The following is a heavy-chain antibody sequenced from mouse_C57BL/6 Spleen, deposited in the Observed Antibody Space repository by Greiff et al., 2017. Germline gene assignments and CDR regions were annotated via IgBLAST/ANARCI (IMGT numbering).Heavy chain of an antibody. CDR2: IYPGSGST. J-gene: IGHJ2*01. Sequence: VQLQQPGAELVKPGASVKMSCKASGYTFTSYWITWVKQRPGQGLEWIGDIYPGSGSTNYNEKFKSKATLTVDTSSSTAYMQLSSLTSEDSAVYYCARYPTYYYGSSPYYFDCWGQGTTLTVSS. D-gene: IGHD1-1*01. V-gene: IGHV1-55*01. CDR3: ARYPTYYYGSSPYYFDC. CDR1: GYTFTSYW.